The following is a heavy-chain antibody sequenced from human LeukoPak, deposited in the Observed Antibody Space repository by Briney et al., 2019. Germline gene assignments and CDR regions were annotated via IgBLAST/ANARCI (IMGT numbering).Heavy chain of an antibody. Sequence: KASETLSLTCTVSGGSISSYYWSWIRQPPGKGLEWIGYIYYSGSTNYNPSLKSRVTISVDTSKNQFSLKLSSVTAADTAVYYCARDSEAVVTATYWYFDLWGRGTLVTVSS. CDR3: ARDSEAVVTATYWYFDL. J-gene: IGHJ2*01. V-gene: IGHV4-59*01. D-gene: IGHD2-21*02. CDR1: GGSISSYY. CDR2: IYYSGST.